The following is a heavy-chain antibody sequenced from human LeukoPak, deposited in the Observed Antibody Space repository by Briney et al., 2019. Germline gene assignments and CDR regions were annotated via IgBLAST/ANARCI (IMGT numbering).Heavy chain of an antibody. CDR2: IGPHNGHT. J-gene: IGHJ2*01. Sequence: ASVKVSCKASGYTFTSYGIAWVRQAPGQGLEWMGWIGPHNGHTNYAQNLQGRVTMTTDTSTSTVYMELRSLRSDDAAVYYCARDGYFDLWGRGTLVTVSS. CDR3: ARDGYFDL. V-gene: IGHV1-18*01. CDR1: GYTFTSYG.